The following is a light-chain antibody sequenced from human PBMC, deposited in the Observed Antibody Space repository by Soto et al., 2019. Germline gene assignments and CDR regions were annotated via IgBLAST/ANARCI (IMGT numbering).Light chain of an antibody. CDR1: QSVNNN. CDR3: QQYNNLPPDT. Sequence: EIILTQSPASLSVSPGERATLSCRASQSVNNNLAWYQQKPGQAPRLLIYGASTRATGIPGRFRGSRSGTEFTLTITSLQSEDFAVYCCQQYNNLPPDTFGQGTKLEIK. V-gene: IGKV3-15*01. CDR2: GAS. J-gene: IGKJ2*01.